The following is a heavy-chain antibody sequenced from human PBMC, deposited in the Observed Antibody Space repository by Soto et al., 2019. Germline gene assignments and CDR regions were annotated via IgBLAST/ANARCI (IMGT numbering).Heavy chain of an antibody. Sequence: SVKVSCKASGFTFTSSAVQWVRQARGQRLEWIGWIVVGSGNTNYAQKFQERVTITRDMSTSTAYMELSSLRSEDTAVYYCAASPLNYYSTDYYYYGMDVWGQGTTVTVS. CDR2: IVVGSGNT. CDR1: GFTFTSSA. CDR3: AASPLNYYSTDYYYYGMDV. D-gene: IGHD3-3*01. J-gene: IGHJ6*02. V-gene: IGHV1-58*01.